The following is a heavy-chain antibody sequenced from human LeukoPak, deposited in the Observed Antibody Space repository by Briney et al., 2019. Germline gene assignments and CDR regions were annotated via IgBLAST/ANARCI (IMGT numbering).Heavy chain of an antibody. CDR1: GGSFSGYY. CDR3: ARHLGYSGRTYYFDY. V-gene: IGHV4-34*01. Sequence: SETLPLTCAVYGGSFSGYYWSWIRQPPGKGLEWIGEINHSGSTNYNPSLKSRVTISVDTSKNQFSLKLSSVTAADTAVYYCARHLGYSGRTYYFDYWGQGTLVTVSS. D-gene: IGHD1-26*01. J-gene: IGHJ4*02. CDR2: INHSGST.